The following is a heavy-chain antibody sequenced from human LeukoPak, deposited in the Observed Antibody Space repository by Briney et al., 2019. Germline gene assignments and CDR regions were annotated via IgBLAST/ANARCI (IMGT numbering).Heavy chain of an antibody. CDR2: ISYDGSNK. CDR3: ARDRGYSTFDM. J-gene: IGHJ3*02. V-gene: IGHV3-30*03. CDR1: GFTFSSYG. Sequence: GSLRLSCAASGFTFSSYGMHWVRQAPGKGLEWVAVISYDGSNKYYADSVKGRFTISRDNSKNTLYLQMNSLRAEDTAVYYCARDRGYSTFDMWGQGTMVTVSS. D-gene: IGHD5-18*01.